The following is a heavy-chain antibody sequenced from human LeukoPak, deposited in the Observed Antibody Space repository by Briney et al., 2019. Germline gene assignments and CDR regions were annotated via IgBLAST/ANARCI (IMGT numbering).Heavy chain of an antibody. CDR2: ISYDGSNK. Sequence: AGGSLRLSCAASGFTFSSYAMHWVRQAPGKGLEWVAVISYDGSNKYYADSVKGRFTISRDNSKNTLYLQMNSLRAEDTAVYYCARDSMVYATHIYCYYGMDVWGQGTTVTVSS. J-gene: IGHJ6*02. D-gene: IGHD2-8*01. V-gene: IGHV3-30-3*01. CDR1: GFTFSSYA. CDR3: ARDSMVYATHIYCYYGMDV.